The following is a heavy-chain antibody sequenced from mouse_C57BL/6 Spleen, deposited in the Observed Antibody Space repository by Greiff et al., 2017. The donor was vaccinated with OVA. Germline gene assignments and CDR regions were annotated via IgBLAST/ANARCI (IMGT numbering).Heavy chain of an antibody. CDR1: GYTFTDYE. CDR3: TDYYGSSFWYFDV. D-gene: IGHD1-1*01. Sequence: QVQLQHSGAELVRPGASVTLSCKASGYTFTDYEMHWVKQTPVHGLEWIGAIDPETGGTAYNQKFKGKAILTADKSSSTAYMELRSLTSEDSAVYYCTDYYGSSFWYFDVWGTGTTVTVSS. CDR2: IDPETGGT. J-gene: IGHJ1*03. V-gene: IGHV1-15*01.